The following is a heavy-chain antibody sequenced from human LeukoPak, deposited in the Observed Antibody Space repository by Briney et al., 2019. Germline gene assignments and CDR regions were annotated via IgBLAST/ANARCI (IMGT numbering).Heavy chain of an antibody. D-gene: IGHD3-22*01. Sequence: PSETLSLTCTVSGGSISSYYWGWIRQPPGKGLEWIGSIYHSGSTYYNPSLKSRVTISVDTSKNQFSLKLSSVTAADTAVYYCARDRSAYDSSGYYDYFDYWGQGTLVTVSS. CDR1: GGSISSYY. J-gene: IGHJ4*02. V-gene: IGHV4-38-2*02. CDR3: ARDRSAYDSSGYYDYFDY. CDR2: IYHSGST.